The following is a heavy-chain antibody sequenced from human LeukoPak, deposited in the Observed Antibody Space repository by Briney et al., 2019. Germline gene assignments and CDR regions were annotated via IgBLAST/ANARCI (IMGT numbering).Heavy chain of an antibody. CDR3: ARERGDSYYFDY. Sequence: GASVKVSCKASGYTFSVYHMHWVRQAPGQGLEWMGGIIPIFGTANYAQKFQGRVTITADESTSTAYMELSSLRSEDTAVYYCARERGDSYYFDYWGQGTLVTVSS. D-gene: IGHD2-21*02. J-gene: IGHJ4*02. CDR1: GYTFSVYH. V-gene: IGHV1-69*13. CDR2: IIPIFGTA.